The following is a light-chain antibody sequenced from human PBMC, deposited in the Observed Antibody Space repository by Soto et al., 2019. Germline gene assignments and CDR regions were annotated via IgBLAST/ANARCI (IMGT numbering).Light chain of an antibody. CDR1: QSVSSSY. CDR2: GAS. V-gene: IGKV3-20*01. Sequence: EIVLTQSPGTLSLSPGERATLSCRASQSVSSSYLAWYQQKPGQAPRLLIYGASSRATGIPDRFSGSGSGTEFTLTISSLQSEDFAVYYCQQYKSWPPITFGQGTRL. J-gene: IGKJ5*01. CDR3: QQYKSWPPIT.